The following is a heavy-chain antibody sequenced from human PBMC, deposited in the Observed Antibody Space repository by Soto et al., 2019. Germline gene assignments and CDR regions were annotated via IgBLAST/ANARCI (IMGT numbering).Heavy chain of an antibody. CDR3: ARVRMIAAAVEGFDY. CDR1: GYTFTGYY. J-gene: IGHJ4*02. D-gene: IGHD6-13*01. V-gene: IGHV1-2*02. Sequence: ASVKVSCKASGYTFTGYYMHWVRQAPGQGLEWMRWINPNSGDTNYAQKFQGRVTMTRDTSISTAYMELSRLRSDDTAVYYCARVRMIAAAVEGFDYWGQGTLVTVSS. CDR2: INPNSGDT.